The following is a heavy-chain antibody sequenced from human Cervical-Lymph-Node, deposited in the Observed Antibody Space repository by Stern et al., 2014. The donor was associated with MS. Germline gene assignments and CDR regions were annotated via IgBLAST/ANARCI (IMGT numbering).Heavy chain of an antibody. V-gene: IGHV3-15*01. CDR1: GFIFSNAW. Sequence: EVQLVASGGGLVQPGGSLRLSCAASGFIFSNAWMSWVRQAPGQGLEWVGRIKSKADGGAIDFEAHVQVRFSISRDDSINTLYLQMNSLKIEDTAVYYCTSIASIFGSINLDLDVWGQGTTVIVSS. J-gene: IGHJ6*02. CDR3: TSIASIFGSINLDLDV. D-gene: IGHD3-3*01. CDR2: IKSKADGGAI.